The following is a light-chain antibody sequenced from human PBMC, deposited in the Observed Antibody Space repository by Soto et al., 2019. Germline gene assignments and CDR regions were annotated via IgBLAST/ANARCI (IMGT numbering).Light chain of an antibody. CDR2: DDN. CDR1: SSNIGDNY. Sequence: QSVLTQPPSVSAAPGQKVTISCSGSSSNIGDNYVSWYQQLPGTAPKLLIYDDNKRPSGIPDRVSGSESGTSATLGITGLQTGDEADYYCGTWDSSLSAVVFGGGTKLTVL. J-gene: IGLJ2*01. CDR3: GTWDSSLSAVV. V-gene: IGLV1-51*01.